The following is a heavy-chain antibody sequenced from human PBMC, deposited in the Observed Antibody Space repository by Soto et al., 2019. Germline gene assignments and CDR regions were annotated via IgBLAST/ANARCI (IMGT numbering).Heavy chain of an antibody. Sequence: GGSLRLSCAASGFTFDDYSMHWVRQAPGKGLEWVSLISWDGGTTFFAGSVKGRFTISRDNSKNSLYLQMNSLRTEDTAFYYCAKDMARRRFSSQLVDFWGLGTLVTVSS. D-gene: IGHD6-13*01. CDR3: AKDMARRRFSSQLVDF. CDR1: GFTFDDYS. J-gene: IGHJ4*02. CDR2: ISWDGGTT. V-gene: IGHV3-43*01.